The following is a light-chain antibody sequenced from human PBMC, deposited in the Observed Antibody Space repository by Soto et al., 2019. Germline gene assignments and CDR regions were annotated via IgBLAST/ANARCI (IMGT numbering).Light chain of an antibody. CDR3: SSYAGNNNDV. CDR1: SSDVGGYNY. V-gene: IGLV2-8*01. CDR2: EVS. J-gene: IGLJ1*01. Sequence: QSALTQPPSASGSPGQSVTISCTGTSSDVGGYNYVSWYQQHPGKAPKLMIYEVSKRPSGVPDRFSGSKSGNTASLTVSGLQAEDEAEYYCSSYAGNNNDVFGTGTKLTVL.